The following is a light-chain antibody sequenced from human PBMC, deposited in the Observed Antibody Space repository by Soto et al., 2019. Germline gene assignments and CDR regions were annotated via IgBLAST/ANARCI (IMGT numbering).Light chain of an antibody. Sequence: DVQLTQSPSTVSAFVGDRVTITCRASETVEGWLAWYQQKPGKAPNLLISEASTLQSGVSSRFSGSGSETDFTLTVSSLQPADSATYYCQQYSSYPYTFRQGTRLEIK. CDR1: ETVEGW. CDR3: QQYSSYPYT. CDR2: EAS. J-gene: IGKJ2*01. V-gene: IGKV1-5*03.